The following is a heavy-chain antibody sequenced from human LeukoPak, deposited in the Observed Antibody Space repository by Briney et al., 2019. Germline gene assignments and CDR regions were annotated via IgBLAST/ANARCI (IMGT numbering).Heavy chain of an antibody. CDR1: GYTFTGYY. J-gene: IGHJ4*02. D-gene: IGHD3-10*01. CDR3: GSWDYGSGSYSPYY. V-gene: IGHV1-2*02. CDR2: INPNSGGT. Sequence: GASVKVSCKASGYTFTGYYIHWVRQAPGQGLEWVGWINPNSGGTKFAQKFQGRVTITRDTSITTAYMELSGLGSDDTAVYYGGSWDYGSGSYSPYYWGQGTLVTVSS.